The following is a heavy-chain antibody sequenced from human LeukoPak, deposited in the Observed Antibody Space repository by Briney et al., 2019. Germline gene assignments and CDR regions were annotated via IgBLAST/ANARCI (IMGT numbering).Heavy chain of an antibody. CDR1: GFTFSSYW. V-gene: IGHV3-49*04. CDR3: TRRYNYDSSGYYYVRDAFDI. CDR2: IRSKAYGGTT. Sequence: GGSLRLSCAASGFTFSSYWMSWVRQAPGKGLEWVGSIRSKAYGGTTKNAASVKGRFTISRDDSRSIAYLQMNSLKTEDTAVYYCTRRYNYDSSGYYYVRDAFDIWGQGTMVTVSS. J-gene: IGHJ3*02. D-gene: IGHD3-22*01.